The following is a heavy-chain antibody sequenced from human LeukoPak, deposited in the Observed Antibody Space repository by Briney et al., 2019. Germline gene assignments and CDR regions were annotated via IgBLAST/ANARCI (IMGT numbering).Heavy chain of an antibody. Sequence: SETLSLTCTVSGDSISSYYWSWIRQPPGKGLEWIGYIYYSGSTKYNPSLKSRVTMSLDTSKSQFSLKLSSVTAADTAVYYCARIKGFFDYWGQGTLVTVSS. V-gene: IGHV4-59*08. CDR3: ARIKGFFDY. CDR1: GDSISSYY. J-gene: IGHJ4*02. CDR2: IYYSGST.